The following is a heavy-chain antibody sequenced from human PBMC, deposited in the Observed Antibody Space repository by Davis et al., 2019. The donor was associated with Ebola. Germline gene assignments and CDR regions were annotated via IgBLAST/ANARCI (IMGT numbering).Heavy chain of an antibody. CDR3: AREGLLHDYGLSDY. Sequence: GGSLRLSCAASGFAFSNHGMNWVRHAPGKGLDWVSSIGTSTSYRYYAESVKGRFTISRDNAKNSLYLQMSSLRVEDTAVYYCAREGLLHDYGLSDYWGQGTLVTVSS. CDR2: IGTSTSYR. J-gene: IGHJ4*02. D-gene: IGHD4-17*01. V-gene: IGHV3-21*01. CDR1: GFAFSNHG.